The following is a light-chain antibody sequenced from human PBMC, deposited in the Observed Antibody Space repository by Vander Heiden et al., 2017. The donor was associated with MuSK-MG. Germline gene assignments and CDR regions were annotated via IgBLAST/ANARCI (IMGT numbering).Light chain of an antibody. J-gene: IGKJ1*01. V-gene: IGKV1-27*01. Sequence: DIQMTQSPSSLSASVGDRVTITCRASQGISNYLAWYQQKPVKVPKLLIYGASTLQSGVPSRFSASASVSDFTLSVSSLQPEDIATYYCLMDYTAGWTFGQGTRVEIK. CDR2: GAS. CDR3: LMDYTAGWT. CDR1: QGISNY.